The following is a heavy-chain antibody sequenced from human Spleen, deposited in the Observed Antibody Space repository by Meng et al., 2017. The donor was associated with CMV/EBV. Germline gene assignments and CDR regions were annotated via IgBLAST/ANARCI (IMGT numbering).Heavy chain of an antibody. V-gene: IGHV4-30-4*08. J-gene: IGHJ4*02. CDR1: GGSISSGDYY. CDR2: IYYSGST. Sequence: QESGPGLVKPSQTLSLTCTVSGGSISSGDYYWSWIRQPPGKGLEWIGYIYYSGSTYYNPSLKSRVTISVDTSKNQFSLKLSSVTAADTAVYYCAARGDDSRGAFDYWGQGTLVTVSS. D-gene: IGHD3-3*01. CDR3: AARGDDSRGAFDY.